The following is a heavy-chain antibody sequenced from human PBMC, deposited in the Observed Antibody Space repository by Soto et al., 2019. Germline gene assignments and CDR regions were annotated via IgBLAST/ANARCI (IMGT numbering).Heavy chain of an antibody. Sequence: PGGSLRLSCAASGFTFSSYAMSWVRQAPGKGLEWVSAISGSGGSTYYADSVKGRFTISRDNSKNTLYLQMNSLRAEDTAVYYCAKVPARAGYYDSSGDYYYYYGMDVWGQGTTVTVSS. CDR1: GFTFSSYA. V-gene: IGHV3-23*01. D-gene: IGHD3-22*01. CDR2: ISGSGGST. J-gene: IGHJ6*02. CDR3: AKVPARAGYYDSSGDYYYYYGMDV.